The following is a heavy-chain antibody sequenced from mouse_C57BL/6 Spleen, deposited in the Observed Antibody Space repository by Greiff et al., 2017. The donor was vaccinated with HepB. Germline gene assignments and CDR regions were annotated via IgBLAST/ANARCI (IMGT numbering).Heavy chain of an antibody. CDR1: GFTFSDYY. CDR2: INYDGSST. Sequence: VQLKESEGGLVQPGSSMKLSCTASGFTFSDYYMAWVRQVPEKGLEWVANINYDGSSTYYLDSLKSRFIISRDNAKNILYLQMSSLKSEDTATYYCARGGDYDVDYAMDYWGQGTSVTVSS. V-gene: IGHV5-16*01. CDR3: ARGGDYDVDYAMDY. D-gene: IGHD2-4*01. J-gene: IGHJ4*01.